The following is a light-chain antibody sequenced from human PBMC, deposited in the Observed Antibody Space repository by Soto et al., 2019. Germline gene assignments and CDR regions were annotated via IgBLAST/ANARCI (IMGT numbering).Light chain of an antibody. V-gene: IGKV1-13*02. CDR1: QGISSA. J-gene: IGKJ1*01. CDR3: QQYYSYPQT. CDR2: DAS. Sequence: AIQLTHSPSSLSSSVVYRVTITCRASQGISSALAWYQQKPGKAPKLLIYDASSLESGVPSRFSGSGSGTDFTLTISCLQSEDFATYYCQQYYSYPQTFGQGTKVDI.